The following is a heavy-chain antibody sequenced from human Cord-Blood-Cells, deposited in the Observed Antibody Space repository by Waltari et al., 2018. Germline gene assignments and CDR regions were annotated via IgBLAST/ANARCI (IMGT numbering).Heavy chain of an antibody. CDR3: TTGMEGPIDY. V-gene: IGHV3-15*01. Sequence: EVQLVESGGGLVKPGGSLRLSCAASGFTFSTAWMIWVRQAPGKGLEWVGSIKSKTDGGTTDYAAPVKGRFTISRDDSKNTLYLQMNSLKTEDTAVYYCTTGMEGPIDYWGQGTLVTVSS. J-gene: IGHJ4*02. D-gene: IGHD3-3*01. CDR1: GFTFSTAW. CDR2: IKSKTDGGTT.